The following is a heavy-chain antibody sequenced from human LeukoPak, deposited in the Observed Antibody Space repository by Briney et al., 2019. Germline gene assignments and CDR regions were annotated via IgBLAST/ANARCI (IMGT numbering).Heavy chain of an antibody. V-gene: IGHV3-23*01. CDR3: AKDVVRYYDSSSYRFDY. D-gene: IGHD3-22*01. CDR2: ISGSGGST. Sequence: GGSLRLSCAASGFTFTNYGMSWVRQAPGKGLEWVSAISGSGGSTYYADSVKGRFTISRDNSKNTLYLQMNSLRAADTAIYYCAKDVVRYYDSSSYRFDYWGQGILVTVSS. J-gene: IGHJ4*02. CDR1: GFTFTNYG.